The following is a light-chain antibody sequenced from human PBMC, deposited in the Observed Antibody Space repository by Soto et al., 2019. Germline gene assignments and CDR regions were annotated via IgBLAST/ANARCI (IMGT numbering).Light chain of an antibody. CDR1: SSDVGGYNY. V-gene: IGLV2-8*01. CDR3: SSYAGSNNLV. CDR2: EVS. Sequence: QSALTQPPSASGSPGQSVTISCTGTSSDVGGYNYVSWYQQHPGKAPKLMIYEVSKRPSGVPDRFSGSKSGNTASLTVSGLQAEDEAEYYFSSYAGSNNLVFGGGTQMTVL. J-gene: IGLJ2*01.